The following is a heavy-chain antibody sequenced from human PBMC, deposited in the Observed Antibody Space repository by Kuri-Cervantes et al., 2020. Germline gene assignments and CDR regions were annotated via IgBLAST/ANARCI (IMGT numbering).Heavy chain of an antibody. J-gene: IGHJ6*02. D-gene: IGHD1-26*01. CDR1: GFAFSSYG. Sequence: GESLKISCAASGFAFSSYGMHWVRQAPGKGLEWVAVIWYDGSNKYYADSVKGRFTISRDNSKNTLYLQMNSLRAEDTAVYYCARDYWGAYWGSYYSAYYYYGMDVWGQGTTVTVSS. V-gene: IGHV3-33*08. CDR3: ARDYWGAYWGSYYSAYYYYGMDV. CDR2: IWYDGSNK.